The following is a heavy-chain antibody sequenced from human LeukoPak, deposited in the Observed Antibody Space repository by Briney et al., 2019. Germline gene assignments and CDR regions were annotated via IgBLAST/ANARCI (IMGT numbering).Heavy chain of an antibody. CDR2: IHQDGSEK. CDR1: GFTFRNYW. J-gene: IGHJ5*02. Sequence: GGALRLSCVASGFTFRNYWMTWVRQAPGKGLEWVANIHQDGSEKYFVASVRGRFTISRDNAKDSLYLQMSSLRAEDTAVYYCVRGSSGTVVRGVAWAWFDPWGQGTLVTVSS. D-gene: IGHD3-10*01. V-gene: IGHV3-7*05. CDR3: VRGSSGTVVRGVAWAWFDP.